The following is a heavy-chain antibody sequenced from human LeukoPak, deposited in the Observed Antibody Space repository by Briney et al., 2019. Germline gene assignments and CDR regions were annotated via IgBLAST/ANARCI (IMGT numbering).Heavy chain of an antibody. J-gene: IGHJ5*02. D-gene: IGHD3-3*01. CDR2: MNPNSGNT. CDR1: GYTFTSYD. Sequence: ASVKVSCKASGYTFTSYDINWVRQATGQGLEWMRWMNPNSGNTGYAQKFQGRVTITRNTSISTAYMELSSLRSEDTAVYYCARNPIRTYYDFWSGYSNWFDPWGQGTLVTVSS. CDR3: ARNPIRTYYDFWSGYSNWFDP. V-gene: IGHV1-8*03.